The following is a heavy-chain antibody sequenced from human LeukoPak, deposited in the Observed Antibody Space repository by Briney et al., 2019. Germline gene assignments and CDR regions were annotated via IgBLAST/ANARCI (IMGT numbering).Heavy chain of an antibody. Sequence: SETLSLTCTVSGGSISSGSYYWSWIRQPAGKGLEWIGRIYTSGSTNYIPSLKSRLTISVDTSKNQFSLRLSSVTAADTAVYYCARVRPPDYGDNWFDPWGQGTLVTVSS. J-gene: IGHJ5*02. D-gene: IGHD4-17*01. CDR2: IYTSGST. V-gene: IGHV4-61*02. CDR3: ARVRPPDYGDNWFDP. CDR1: GGSISSGSYY.